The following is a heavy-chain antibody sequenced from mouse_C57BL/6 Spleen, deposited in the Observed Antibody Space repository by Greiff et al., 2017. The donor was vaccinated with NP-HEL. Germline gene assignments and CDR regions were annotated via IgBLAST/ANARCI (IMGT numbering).Heavy chain of an antibody. CDR2: ISYDGSN. Sequence: EVQLQESGPGLVKPSQSLSLTCSVTGYSITSGYYWNWIRKFPGNKLEWMGYISYDGSNNYNPSLKNRISITRDTSKNQFFLKLNSVTTEDTATYYCARDGPYAMDYWGQGTSVTVSS. J-gene: IGHJ4*01. CDR3: ARDGPYAMDY. CDR1: GYSITSGYY. V-gene: IGHV3-6*01.